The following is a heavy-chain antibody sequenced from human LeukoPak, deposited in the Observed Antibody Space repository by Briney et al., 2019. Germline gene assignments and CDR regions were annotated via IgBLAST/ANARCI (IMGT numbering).Heavy chain of an antibody. CDR3: ARARYSSSWACDY. J-gene: IGHJ3*01. CDR1: GGSISSYY. CDR2: IYYSGST. V-gene: IGHV4-59*01. Sequence: SETLSLTCTVSGGSISSYYWSWIRQPPGKGLEWIGYIYYSGSTNYNPSLKSRVTISVDTSKNQFSLKLSSVTAADTAVYYCARARYSSSWACDYWGQGTMVTVSS. D-gene: IGHD6-13*01.